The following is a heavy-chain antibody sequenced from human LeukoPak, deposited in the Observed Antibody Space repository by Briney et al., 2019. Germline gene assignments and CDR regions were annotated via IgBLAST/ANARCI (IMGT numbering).Heavy chain of an antibody. V-gene: IGHV3-23*01. CDR1: GFTFSSYA. D-gene: IGHD6-13*01. CDR3: AREDQQLPDY. J-gene: IGHJ4*02. Sequence: PGGSLRLSCAASGFTFSSYAMSWVRQAPGKGLEWVSVISGSGGCTYSADSVKGRFTISRDNSKNTVYLQMSSLRAEDTAVYYCAREDQQLPDYWGQGTLVTVSS. CDR2: ISGSGGCT.